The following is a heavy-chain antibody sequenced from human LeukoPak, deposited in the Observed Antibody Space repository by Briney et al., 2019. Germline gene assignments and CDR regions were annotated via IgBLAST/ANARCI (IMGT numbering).Heavy chain of an antibody. D-gene: IGHD6-19*01. J-gene: IGHJ4*02. CDR1: GYTVTGYY. Sequence: ASVKVSRKASGYTVTGYYMHWVRQARGQGLEWMGRINPNSGGTNYAQKFQGRVTMTRDTSISTAYMELSRLRSDDTAVYYCARDSGYSSGWYPFDYWGQGTLVTVPS. CDR2: INPNSGGT. V-gene: IGHV1-2*06. CDR3: ARDSGYSSGWYPFDY.